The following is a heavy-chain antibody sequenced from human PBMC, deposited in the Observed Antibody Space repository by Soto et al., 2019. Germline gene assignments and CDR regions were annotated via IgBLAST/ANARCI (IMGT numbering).Heavy chain of an antibody. CDR2: IYYSGST. CDR1: GGSISSGGYY. D-gene: IGHD4-17*01. CDR3: ARAHYGDYGYGLDV. Sequence: SETLSLTCTVSGGSISSGGYYWSWIRQHPGKGLEWIGYIYYSGSTYYNPSLKSRVTISVDTSKNQFSLKLSSVTAADTAVYYCARAHYGDYGYGLDVWGQGTTVTVSS. V-gene: IGHV4-31*03. J-gene: IGHJ6*02.